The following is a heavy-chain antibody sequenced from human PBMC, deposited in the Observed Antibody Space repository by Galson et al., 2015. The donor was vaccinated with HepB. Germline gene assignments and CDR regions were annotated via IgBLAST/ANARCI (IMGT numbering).Heavy chain of an antibody. CDR3: ASXTGXXAAAXXXY. V-gene: IGHV3-7*03. CDR2: XKQDXSEK. Sequence: SLRLSCAASGFTFSXXWMXXXRQAPGKGLXXVANXKQDXSEKYYVDSVKGRFTISRDNXXXSXYLQMXSLRAEXTAVYYCASXTGXXAAAXXXYWGQGXLXXVSS. D-gene: IGHD6-13*01. CDR1: GFTFSXXW. J-gene: IGHJ4*02.